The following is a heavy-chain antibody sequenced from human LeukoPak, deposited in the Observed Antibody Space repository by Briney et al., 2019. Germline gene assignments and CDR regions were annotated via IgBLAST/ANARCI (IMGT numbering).Heavy chain of an antibody. Sequence: SETLSLTCTVSGGSISSYYWSRIRQPPGKGLEWIGYIYYSGSTNYNPSLKSRVTISVDTSKNQFSLKLSSVTAADTAVYYCARSYYDILTGYSGMDVWGQGTTVTVSS. CDR3: ARSYYDILTGYSGMDV. CDR2: IYYSGST. J-gene: IGHJ6*02. V-gene: IGHV4-59*08. D-gene: IGHD3-9*01. CDR1: GGSISSYY.